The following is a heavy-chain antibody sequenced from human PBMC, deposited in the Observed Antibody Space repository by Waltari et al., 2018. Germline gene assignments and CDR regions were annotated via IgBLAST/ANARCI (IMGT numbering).Heavy chain of an antibody. Sequence: EVQLVESGGGLVQPGGSLRLSCTASGFTVGNNYMNWVRQAPGKGLEWVSLYSGGSTYYADSVKGRFTISRDSSKNTLYLQMNSLRAEDSAVYYCARDGNGGGVWGRGTTVTVSS. CDR2: YSGGST. D-gene: IGHD3-16*01. CDR1: GFTVGNNY. V-gene: IGHV3-66*01. J-gene: IGHJ6*02. CDR3: ARDGNGGGV.